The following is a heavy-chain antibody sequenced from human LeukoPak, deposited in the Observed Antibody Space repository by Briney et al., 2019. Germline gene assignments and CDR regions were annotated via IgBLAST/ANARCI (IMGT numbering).Heavy chain of an antibody. Sequence: SETLSLTCAVYGGSFSGYYWSWIRQPPGKGLELIGEINHSGSTNYNPSLKSRVTISVDTSKNQFSLKLSSVTAADTAVYYCARGCYYYDSSGYYYPNFDYWGQGTLVTVSS. D-gene: IGHD3-22*01. CDR1: GGSFSGYY. CDR3: ARGCYYYDSSGYYYPNFDY. V-gene: IGHV4-34*01. J-gene: IGHJ4*02. CDR2: INHSGST.